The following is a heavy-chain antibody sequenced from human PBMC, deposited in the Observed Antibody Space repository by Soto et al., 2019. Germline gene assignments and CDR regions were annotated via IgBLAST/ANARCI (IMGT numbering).Heavy chain of an antibody. Sequence: ASVKVSCKASGYTFTSYGISWVRQAPGQGLEWMGWISAYNGNTNYTQKLQGRVTMTTDTSTSTAYMELRGLRSDDTAVYYCARDQVKRLRIWFDPWGQGTLVTVSS. CDR2: ISAYNGNT. CDR1: GYTFTSYG. J-gene: IGHJ5*02. CDR3: ARDQVKRLRIWFDP. V-gene: IGHV1-18*01. D-gene: IGHD4-17*01.